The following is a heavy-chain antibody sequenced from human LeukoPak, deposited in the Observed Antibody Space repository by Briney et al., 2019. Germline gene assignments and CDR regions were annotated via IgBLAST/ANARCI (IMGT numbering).Heavy chain of an antibody. CDR3: ARDMGPHSGSYSGGDY. D-gene: IGHD1-26*01. CDR2: INPNSGGT. CDR1: GYTFTGYY. Sequence: ASVKVSCKASGYTFTGYYMHWVRQAPGQGLEWMGWINPNSGGTNYAQKFQGRVTMTRDTSISTAYMELSRLRSDDTAVYYCARDMGPHSGSYSGGDYWGQGTLVTVSS. V-gene: IGHV1-2*02. J-gene: IGHJ4*02.